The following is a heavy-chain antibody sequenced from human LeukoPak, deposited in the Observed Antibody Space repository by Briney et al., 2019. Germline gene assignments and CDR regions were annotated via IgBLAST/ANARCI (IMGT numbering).Heavy chain of an antibody. V-gene: IGHV4-59*01. D-gene: IGHD3-22*01. J-gene: IGHJ5*02. CDR1: GGSISSYY. CDR2: IYYSGST. CDR3: ARDSSGYKWRGWFDP. Sequence: SETLSLTCTVSGGSISSYYWSWIRQPPGKGLEWIGYIYYSGSTNYNPSLKSRVTISVDTSKNQFSLKLSSVTAADTAVYYCARDSSGYKWRGWFDPWGQGTLVTVSS.